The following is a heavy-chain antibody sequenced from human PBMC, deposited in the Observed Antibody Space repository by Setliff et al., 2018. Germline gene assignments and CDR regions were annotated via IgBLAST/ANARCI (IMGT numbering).Heavy chain of an antibody. V-gene: IGHV4-4*07. CDR3: ARERTIFGILVISGWFDP. D-gene: IGHD3-3*01. J-gene: IGHJ5*02. CDR2: VSASGST. Sequence: SETLSLTCTVSGASISDYYWTWIRQPAGKELEWVGRVSASGSTTYNPSLKSRVTMSVDTSRNQISLNLTSVTAADTAMYYCARERTIFGILVISGWFDPWGQGTVVTVSS. CDR1: GASISDYY.